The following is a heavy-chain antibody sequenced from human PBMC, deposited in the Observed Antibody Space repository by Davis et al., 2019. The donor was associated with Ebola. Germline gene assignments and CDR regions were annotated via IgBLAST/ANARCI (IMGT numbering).Heavy chain of an antibody. Sequence: AASVKVSCKASGYTFTSYAMNWVRQAPGQRLEWMGWINTGNGKTKYSQKFQGRVTITRDTSASTAYMELSSLRSEDTAVYYCARDSSGWYYFDYWGQGTLVTVSS. CDR2: INTGNGKT. J-gene: IGHJ4*02. V-gene: IGHV1-3*04. CDR3: ARDSSGWYYFDY. D-gene: IGHD6-19*01. CDR1: GYTFTSYA.